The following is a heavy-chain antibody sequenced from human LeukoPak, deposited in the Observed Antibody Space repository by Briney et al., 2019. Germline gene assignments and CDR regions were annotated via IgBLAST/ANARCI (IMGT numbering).Heavy chain of an antibody. CDR2: ISGSGGST. CDR1: GFTFSSYA. J-gene: IGHJ4*02. Sequence: QPGGSLRLSCAASGFTFSSYAMSWVRQAPGKGLEWVSAISGSGGSTYYADSVKGRFTISRNNYKNTLYLQMNSLRAEDTAVYYCAKGPIAVAEFDYWGQGTLVTVSS. D-gene: IGHD6-19*01. V-gene: IGHV3-23*01. CDR3: AKGPIAVAEFDY.